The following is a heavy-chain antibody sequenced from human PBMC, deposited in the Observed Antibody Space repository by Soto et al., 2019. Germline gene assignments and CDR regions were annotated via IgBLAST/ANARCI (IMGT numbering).Heavy chain of an antibody. Sequence: QVQLVQSGAEVKKPGASVKVSCKASGYTFTSYGITWVRQAPGQGLEWMGWINTYNGNTNYAQKLQGRVTMTTDTSTSTAYMELRSLRSDETAVYYCAREPAAGDWFDPWGQGTLVTVSS. J-gene: IGHJ5*02. V-gene: IGHV1-18*01. CDR2: INTYNGNT. CDR3: AREPAAGDWFDP. D-gene: IGHD6-13*01. CDR1: GYTFTSYG.